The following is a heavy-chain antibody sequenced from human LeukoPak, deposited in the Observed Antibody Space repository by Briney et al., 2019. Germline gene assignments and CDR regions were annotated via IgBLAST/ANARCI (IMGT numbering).Heavy chain of an antibody. D-gene: IGHD5-12*01. V-gene: IGHV3-23*01. CDR2: ISGSGGST. CDR3: AKAYSGYDADWYFDL. J-gene: IGHJ2*01. Sequence: PGGSLRLSCAASVFTFSSYAMSWVRQAPGKGLEWVSAISGSGGSTYYADSVKGRFTISRDNSKNTLYLQMNSLRAEDTAVYYCAKAYSGYDADWYFDLWGRGTLVTVSS. CDR1: VFTFSSYA.